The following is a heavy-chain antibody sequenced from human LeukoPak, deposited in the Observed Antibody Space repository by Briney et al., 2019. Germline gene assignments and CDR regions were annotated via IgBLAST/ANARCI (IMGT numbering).Heavy chain of an antibody. J-gene: IGHJ4*02. CDR1: GFTFSSYA. Sequence: GGSLRLSCAASGFTFSSYAMHWVRQAPGKGLEWVTFISYDGSSKYYSDSLKGRFTISRDNSKNTLYLQMNSLRPGDTAVYYCAKDSIAFTMFRGVLGYWGQGTLVTVSS. CDR3: AKDSIAFTMFRGVLGY. D-gene: IGHD3-10*01. CDR2: ISYDGSSK. V-gene: IGHV3-30*04.